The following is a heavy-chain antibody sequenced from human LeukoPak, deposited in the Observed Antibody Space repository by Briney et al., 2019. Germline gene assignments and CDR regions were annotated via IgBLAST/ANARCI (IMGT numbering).Heavy chain of an antibody. CDR2: INHSGST. CDR1: GGSFSGYY. V-gene: IGHV4-34*01. J-gene: IGHJ4*02. D-gene: IGHD4-17*01. Sequence: ASETLSLTCAVYGGSFSGYYWSWIRQTPGKGLEWIGEINHSGSTNYNPSLKSRVTISVDTSKNQFSLKLSSVTAADTAVYYCARGLRSWAYGPKANYFDYWGQGTLVTVSS. CDR3: ARGLRSWAYGPKANYFDY.